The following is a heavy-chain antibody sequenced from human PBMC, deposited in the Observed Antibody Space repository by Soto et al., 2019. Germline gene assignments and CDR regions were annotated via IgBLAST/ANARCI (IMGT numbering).Heavy chain of an antibody. D-gene: IGHD6-13*01. CDR3: GGDYRAPAGGDMDV. CDR1: GGSISSSESH. Sequence: PWETLSFTCTVSGGSISSSESHWCWIRQPPGKGLGWTGAVFYSGSTYYNPSLKSRITIPVDTSKHPISMKPTSVTAAAPAVSFCGGDYRAPAGGDMDVWGQGTMVTVSS. V-gene: IGHV4-30-4*02. J-gene: IGHJ6*02. CDR2: VFYSGST.